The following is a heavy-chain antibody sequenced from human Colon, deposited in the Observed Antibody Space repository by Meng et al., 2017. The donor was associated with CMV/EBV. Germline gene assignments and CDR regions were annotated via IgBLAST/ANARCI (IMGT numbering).Heavy chain of an antibody. CDR3: ARGGGYCSGGSCYYYYYGMDV. V-gene: IGHV3-21*01. CDR2: ISSSSYI. J-gene: IGHJ6*02. CDR1: GFTFSSYS. D-gene: IGHD2-15*01. Sequence: GESLKISCAASGFTFSSYSMNWVRQAPGKGLEWVPSISSSSYIYYADSVKGRFTISRDNAKNSLYLQMNSLRAEDTAVYYCARGGGYCSGGSCYYYYYGMDVWGQGTTVTVSS.